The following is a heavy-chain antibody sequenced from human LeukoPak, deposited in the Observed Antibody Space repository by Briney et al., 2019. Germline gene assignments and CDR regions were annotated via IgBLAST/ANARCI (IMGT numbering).Heavy chain of an antibody. D-gene: IGHD1-26*01. J-gene: IGHJ4*02. CDR1: GFTFSSYW. CDR3: ARDKIVGATIFDY. Sequence: GGSLRLSCVASGFTFSSYWMSWVRQAPGKGLEWVANIKQDGSEKYYVDSVKGRFTISRDNAKNSLYLQMNSLRAEDTAVYYCARDKIVGATIFDYWGQGTLVTVSS. V-gene: IGHV3-7*01. CDR2: IKQDGSEK.